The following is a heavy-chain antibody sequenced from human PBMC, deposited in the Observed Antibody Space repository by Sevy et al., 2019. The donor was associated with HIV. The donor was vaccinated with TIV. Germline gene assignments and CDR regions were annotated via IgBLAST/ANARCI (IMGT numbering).Heavy chain of an antibody. D-gene: IGHD3-22*01. CDR2: IYYSGST. CDR1: GGSISSYY. V-gene: IGHV4-59*01. CDR3: ARESSAYHFGDNYFDY. Sequence: SETLSLTCTVSGGSISSYYWSWIRQPPGKGLEWIGYIYYSGSTNYNPSLKSRVTISVDTSKNQFSLKLSSVTAADTAVYYCARESSAYHFGDNYFDYWGQGTLVTVSS. J-gene: IGHJ4*02.